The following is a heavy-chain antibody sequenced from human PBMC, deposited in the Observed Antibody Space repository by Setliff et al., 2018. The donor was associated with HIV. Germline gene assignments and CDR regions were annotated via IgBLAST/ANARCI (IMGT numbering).Heavy chain of an antibody. CDR2: INPSGGRT. J-gene: IGHJ3*02. D-gene: IGHD3-22*01. CDR1: GYTFTNYY. Sequence: ASVKVSCKASGYTFTNYYIHWVRQAPGQGLEWMGLINPSGGRTSYAQKFQGRLTMTRDTSRSTVYMELSSLRSEDTAVYYCARCYYDSSGPTDALDIWGQGTVVTVS. V-gene: IGHV1-46*01. CDR3: ARCYYDSSGPTDALDI.